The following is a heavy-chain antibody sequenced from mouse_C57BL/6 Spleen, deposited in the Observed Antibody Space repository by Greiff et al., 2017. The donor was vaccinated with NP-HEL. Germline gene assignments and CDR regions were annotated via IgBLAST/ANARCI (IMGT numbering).Heavy chain of an antibody. CDR2: INPSSGYT. Sequence: VKLMESGAELARPGASVKMSCKASGYTFTSYTMHWVKQRPGQGLEWIGYINPSSGYTKYNQKFKDKATLTADKSSSTAYMQLSSLTSEDSAVYYCARNDGYYPFDYWGQGTTLTVSS. CDR3: ARNDGYYPFDY. J-gene: IGHJ2*01. V-gene: IGHV1-4*01. CDR1: GYTFTSYT. D-gene: IGHD2-3*01.